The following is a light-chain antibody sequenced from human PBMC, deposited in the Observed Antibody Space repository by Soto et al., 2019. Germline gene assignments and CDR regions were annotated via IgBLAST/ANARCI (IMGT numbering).Light chain of an antibody. Sequence: QSALTQPASVSGSPGQSITISCTGTSSDVRAYNYVSWYQQHPVKAPKLIICDVRYRPSRVSNRFSGSKSGNTASLTISGLQAEDEADYYSSSYTSTSSVLFGGGTKLTVL. CDR1: SSDVRAYNY. CDR2: DVR. V-gene: IGLV2-14*03. CDR3: SSYTSTSSVL. J-gene: IGLJ2*01.